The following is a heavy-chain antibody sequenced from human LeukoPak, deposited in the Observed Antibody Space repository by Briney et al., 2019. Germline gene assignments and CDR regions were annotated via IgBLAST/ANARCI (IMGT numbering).Heavy chain of an antibody. J-gene: IGHJ3*02. CDR2: IYTSGST. Sequence: SETLSLTCTVSGGSISSGSYYWSWIRQPAGKGLEWIGRIYTSGSTNYNPSLKSRVTISVNTSKNQFSLKLSSVTAADTAVYYCAGQRYCSSTSCYSYYYDSSGYYFGNAFDIWGQGTMVTVSS. CDR3: AGQRYCSSTSCYSYYYDSSGYYFGNAFDI. V-gene: IGHV4-61*02. D-gene: IGHD3-22*01. CDR1: GGSISSGSYY.